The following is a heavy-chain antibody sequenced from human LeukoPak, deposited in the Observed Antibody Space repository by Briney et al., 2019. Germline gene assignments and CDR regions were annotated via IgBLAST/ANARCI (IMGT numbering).Heavy chain of an antibody. CDR3: ARAAYYYDSSGYSHLDY. CDR2: ISASGGTT. V-gene: IGHV3-23*01. Sequence: GGSLKLSCTTSGFTFSNYAMTWVRQAPGKGLEWVSLISASGGTTDYADSVKGRFTISRDNSKYTLYLQMNSLRAEDTAVYYCARAAYYYDSSGYSHLDYWGQGTLVTVSS. J-gene: IGHJ4*02. CDR1: GFTFSNYA. D-gene: IGHD3-22*01.